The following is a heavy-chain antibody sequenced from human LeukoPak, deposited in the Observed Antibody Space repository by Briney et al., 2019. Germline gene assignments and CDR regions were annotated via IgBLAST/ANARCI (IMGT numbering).Heavy chain of an antibody. CDR1: GFTFSSYS. D-gene: IGHD6-19*01. J-gene: IGHJ4*02. CDR3: ARPRGIAVGNFDY. CDR2: ISSSSSTI. V-gene: IGHV3-48*01. Sequence: SGGSLRLSCAASGFTFSSYSMNWVRQAPGKGLEWVSYISSSSSTIYYADSVKGRFTISRDNAKNSLYLQMNSLRAEDTAVYYCARPRGIAVGNFDYWGQGTLVTVSS.